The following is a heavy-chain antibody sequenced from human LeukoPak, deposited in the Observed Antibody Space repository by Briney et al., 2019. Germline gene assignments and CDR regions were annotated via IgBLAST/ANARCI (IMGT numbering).Heavy chain of an antibody. CDR3: ARHSGSYYRYSYYTMDV. CDR2: ISGSGGST. V-gene: IGHV3-23*01. Sequence: GGSLRLSCAASGFTFSSYAMSWVRQAPGKGLEWVSTISGSGGSTYYADSVKGRFTISRDNSQNTVYLQMNSLRAEDTAVYYCARHSGSYYRYSYYTMDVWGQGTTVTVSS. D-gene: IGHD1-26*01. CDR1: GFTFSSYA. J-gene: IGHJ6*02.